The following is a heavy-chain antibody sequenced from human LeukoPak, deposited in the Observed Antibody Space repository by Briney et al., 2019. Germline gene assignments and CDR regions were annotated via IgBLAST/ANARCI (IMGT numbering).Heavy chain of an antibody. J-gene: IGHJ4*02. CDR3: ARDHVDYYDSSGLPGY. V-gene: IGHV3-33*01. Sequence: GRSLRLSCAASGFTFSSYGMHWVRQAPGKGLEWVAVIWYDGSNKNYADSVKGRFTISRDNSKNTLYLQMNSLRAEDTAVYYCARDHVDYYDSSGLPGYWGQGTLVTVSS. CDR2: IWYDGSNK. CDR1: GFTFSSYG. D-gene: IGHD3-22*01.